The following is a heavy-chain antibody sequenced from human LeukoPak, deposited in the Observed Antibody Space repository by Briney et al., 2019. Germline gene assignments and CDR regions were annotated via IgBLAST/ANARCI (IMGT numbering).Heavy chain of an antibody. V-gene: IGHV1-18*01. CDR3: ARDLGRYCSGGRCHYYSYYMDV. D-gene: IGHD2-15*01. CDR1: GYTFTNYG. J-gene: IGHJ6*03. CDR2: ISTYNGNT. Sequence: ASVKVSCKASGYTFTNYGISWARQAPGQGLEWMGWISTYNGNTNYAQKLQGRVTMTTDTSTSTAYMELRRLRSDDTAVYYCARDLGRYCSGGRCHYYSYYMDVWGKGTTVTVSS.